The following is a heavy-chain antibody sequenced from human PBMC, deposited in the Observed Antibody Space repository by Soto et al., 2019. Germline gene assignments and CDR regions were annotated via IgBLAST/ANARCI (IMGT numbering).Heavy chain of an antibody. CDR2: ISGSGGTT. V-gene: IGHV3-23*01. Sequence: EVQLLESGGDLVQPGGSLRLSCIASGVTFSTYAMSWVRQAPGKGLEWVSAISGSGGTTYYADSVKGRFTISRDNSKNTLYLQMNRLRAEDTDVYYCAKPRAGFGSGSDTYYFDVWGQGTLVTVSS. CDR3: AKPRAGFGSGSDTYYFDV. CDR1: GVTFSTYA. J-gene: IGHJ4*02. D-gene: IGHD3-10*01.